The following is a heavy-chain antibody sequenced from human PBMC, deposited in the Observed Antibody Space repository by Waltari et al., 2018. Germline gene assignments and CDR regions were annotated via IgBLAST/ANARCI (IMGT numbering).Heavy chain of an antibody. D-gene: IGHD2-15*01. CDR2: IQRSGRT. J-gene: IGHJ4*02. CDR1: GDSMSSSDW. Sequence: QMQLQESGPGLVKPSGTLSLTCTVSGDSMSSSDWWSWVRQSPEKGLEWIGQIQRSGRTNYNPSLESRVTVSIDTSNTQFSLNVTSTTAADTAVYYCARDRGRGIYLDSWGRGTLVTVSP. V-gene: IGHV4-4*02. CDR3: ARDRGRGIYLDS.